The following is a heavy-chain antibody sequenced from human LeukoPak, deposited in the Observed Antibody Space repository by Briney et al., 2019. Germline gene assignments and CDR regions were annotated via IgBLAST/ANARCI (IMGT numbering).Heavy chain of an antibody. J-gene: IGHJ5*02. CDR1: GYTFTDYY. CDR3: ARGPFRNVDTAMIASRFDP. D-gene: IGHD5-18*01. Sequence: GASVKVSCKASGYTFTDYYIHWVRQAPGQGLEWMGWINANSGGTNYAQKFRGRVTMTRDTSITTAYMELKRLRSDDTAVFYCARGPFRNVDTAMIASRFDPWGQGTLVTVSS. V-gene: IGHV1-2*02. CDR2: INANSGGT.